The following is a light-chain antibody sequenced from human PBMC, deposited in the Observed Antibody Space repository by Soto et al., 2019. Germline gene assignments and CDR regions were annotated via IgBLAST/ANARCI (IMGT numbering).Light chain of an antibody. CDR1: QSVSSN. CDR3: QQYNNWPFT. V-gene: IGKV3-15*01. CDR2: AAS. J-gene: IGKJ5*01. Sequence: DKVMTQSPATLSVSPGERATLSCRASQSVSSNLAWYQQKPGQAPRLLIYAASTSATDIPARFSGSGSGTEFTLTISSLQSEDFAIYYCQQYNNWPFTFDQGTRLEIK.